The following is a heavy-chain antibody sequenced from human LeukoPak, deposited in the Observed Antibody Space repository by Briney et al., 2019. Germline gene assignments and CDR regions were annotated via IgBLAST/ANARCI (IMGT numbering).Heavy chain of an antibody. CDR2: ISYDGSNK. CDR1: GFTFSSYG. D-gene: IGHD6-19*01. CDR3: AKDEGIAVLYYYGMDV. V-gene: IGHV3-30*18. J-gene: IGHJ6*02. Sequence: GRSLILSCAASGFTFSSYGMHWVRQAPGKGLEWVAVISYDGSNKYYADSVKGRFTISRDNSKNTLYLQMNSLRAEDTAVYYCAKDEGIAVLYYYGMDVWGQGTTVTVSS.